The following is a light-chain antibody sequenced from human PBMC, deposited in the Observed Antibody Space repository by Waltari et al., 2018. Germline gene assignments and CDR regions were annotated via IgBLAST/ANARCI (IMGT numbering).Light chain of an antibody. Sequence: QSALAQPASVSASPGESITISCTGTSSDSGIFSYFSWYQQHPGKAPNLMIYGVPNRPPWISKLFSASKPGHTASLTISGLRAEDEADYYCSSYTSSSTYVFGTGTRVTVL. CDR2: GVP. CDR3: SSYTSSSTYV. J-gene: IGLJ1*01. CDR1: SSDSGIFSY. V-gene: IGLV2-14*01.